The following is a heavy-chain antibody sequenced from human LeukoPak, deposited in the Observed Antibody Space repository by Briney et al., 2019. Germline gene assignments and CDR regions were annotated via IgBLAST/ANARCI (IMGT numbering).Heavy chain of an antibody. V-gene: IGHV3-33*06. Sequence: GRSLRLSCAASGFTFSSYGMHWVRQAPGKGLEWVAVIWYDGSNKYYADSVKGRFTISRDNSKNTLYLQMNSLRAEDTAVYYCAKLVVIIGTIDYFDYWGQGTLVTVSS. CDR1: GFTFSSYG. CDR2: IWYDGSNK. J-gene: IGHJ4*02. CDR3: AKLVVIIGTIDYFDY. D-gene: IGHD2-15*01.